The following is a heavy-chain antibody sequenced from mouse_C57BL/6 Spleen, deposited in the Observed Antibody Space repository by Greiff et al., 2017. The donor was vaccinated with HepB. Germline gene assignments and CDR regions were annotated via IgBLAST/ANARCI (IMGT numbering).Heavy chain of an antibody. CDR3: ARPPTIYYGNPWYFDV. D-gene: IGHD2-1*01. CDR1: GYTFTSYW. J-gene: IGHJ1*03. Sequence: QVQLKESGAELAKPGASVKLSCKASGYTFTSYWMHWVKQRPGQGLEWIGYINPSSGYTKYNQKFKDKATLTADKSSSTAYMQLSSLTYEDSAVYYCARPPTIYYGNPWYFDVWGTGTTVTVSS. CDR2: INPSSGYT. V-gene: IGHV1-7*01.